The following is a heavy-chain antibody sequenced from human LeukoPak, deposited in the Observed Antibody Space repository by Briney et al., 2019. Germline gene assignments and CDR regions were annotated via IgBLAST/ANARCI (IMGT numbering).Heavy chain of an antibody. CDR1: VGSFSGYY. V-gene: IGHV4-34*01. Sequence: SETLSLTRAVYVGSFSGYYWSWIRQPPGKGLEGIGEINHSGSTNYNSSLKSRVTISVDTSKNQFSLKLSSVTAADTAVYYCARGYYGSGSHCCHMDVWGKGTTITVS. J-gene: IGHJ6*03. D-gene: IGHD3-10*01. CDR3: ARGYYGSGSHCCHMDV. CDR2: INHSGST.